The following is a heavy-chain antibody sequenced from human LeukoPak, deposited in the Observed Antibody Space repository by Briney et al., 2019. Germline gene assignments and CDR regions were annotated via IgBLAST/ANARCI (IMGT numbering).Heavy chain of an antibody. D-gene: IGHD2-2*01. V-gene: IGHV3-33*08. CDR3: ARDYCSSTSCLFDY. CDR1: AFLFNNYL. J-gene: IGHJ4*02. CDR2: IWNDGTNK. Sequence: GGSLTLSCAASAFLFNNYLISWVRQAPCKGLEWVEVIWNDGTNKYYADSVKGRFTISRDNSKNTLSLQMNSLKAEDTAVYYCARDYCSSTSCLFDYWGQGTLVTVSS.